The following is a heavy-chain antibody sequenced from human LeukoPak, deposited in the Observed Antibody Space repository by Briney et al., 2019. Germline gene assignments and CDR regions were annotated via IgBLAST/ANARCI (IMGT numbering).Heavy chain of an antibody. CDR2: ISDDGSTK. V-gene: IGHV3-48*03. CDR3: SRRFRD. CDR1: GTTFSGFE. J-gene: IGHJ4*02. Sequence: AGGSLRLSCVGSGTTFSGFELNWVRQAPGKGLDWVSYISDDGSTKTYGDSVEGRFTISRDNAKNTLSLQMNSLRLEDTGVYYCSRRFRDWGRGILVTVSS.